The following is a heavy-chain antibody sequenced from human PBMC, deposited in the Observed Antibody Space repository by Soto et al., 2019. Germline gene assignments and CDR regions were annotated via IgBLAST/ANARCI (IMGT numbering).Heavy chain of an antibody. V-gene: IGHV4-30-4*01. CDR3: ARDHYVYDILTGYGYYYGMDV. J-gene: IGHJ6*02. D-gene: IGHD3-9*01. Sequence: QVQLQESGPGLVKPSQTLSLTCTVSGGSISSGDYYWSWIRQPPGKGLEWIGNIYYSGSTYYNPSLKSRVTISVDTSKNQFSLKLSSVTAADTAVYYCARDHYVYDILTGYGYYYGMDVWGQGTTVTVSS. CDR2: IYYSGST. CDR1: GGSISSGDYY.